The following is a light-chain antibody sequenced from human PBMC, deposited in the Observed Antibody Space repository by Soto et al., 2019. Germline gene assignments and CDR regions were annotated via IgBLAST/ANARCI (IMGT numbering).Light chain of an antibody. CDR3: QKDNCESGS. CDR1: QGISNY. Sequence: PITKSPSYLCGSLLYIFAVTFRASQGISNYLAWYQQKPGKVPKLLIYAASTLQSGVPSRFSGSGSGTDFTLTICCLQPEDVATYYCQKDNCESGSFGAGTKVEIK. CDR2: AAS. J-gene: IGKJ4*01. V-gene: IGKV1-27*01.